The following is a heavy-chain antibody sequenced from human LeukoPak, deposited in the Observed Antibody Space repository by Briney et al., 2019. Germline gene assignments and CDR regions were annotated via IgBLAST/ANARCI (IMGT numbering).Heavy chain of an antibody. CDR3: AKDPLQYGSGSYYFDY. Sequence: GGSLRLSCAASGFTFSSYAMSWVRQAPGKGLEWVSAISGSGGSTYYADSVKGRFTISRDNSKNTLYLQMNSLRAEDTAVYYCAKDPLQYGSGSYYFDYWGQGTLVTVSS. J-gene: IGHJ4*02. V-gene: IGHV3-23*01. D-gene: IGHD3-10*01. CDR1: GFTFSSYA. CDR2: ISGSGGST.